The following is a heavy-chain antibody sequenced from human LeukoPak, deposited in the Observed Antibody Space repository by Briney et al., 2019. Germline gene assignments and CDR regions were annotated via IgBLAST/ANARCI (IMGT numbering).Heavy chain of an antibody. J-gene: IGHJ4*02. D-gene: IGHD3-16*02. CDR3: TTPMIAFGGVIVMEDY. CDR2: IKSKTDGGTT. V-gene: IGHV3-15*01. Sequence: GGSLRLSCAASGFTFSNAWMSWVRQAPGKGLEWVGRIKSKTDGGTTDYAAPVKGRFTISRDDSENTLYLQMNSLKTEDTAVYYCTTPMIAFGGVIVMEDYWGQGTLVTVSS. CDR1: GFTFSNAW.